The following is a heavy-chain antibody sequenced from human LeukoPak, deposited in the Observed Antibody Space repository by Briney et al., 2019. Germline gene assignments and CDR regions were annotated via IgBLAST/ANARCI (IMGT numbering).Heavy chain of an antibody. J-gene: IGHJ5*02. CDR1: GYTFTSYD. CDR2: MNPNSGNT. Sequence: ASVKFSCKASGYTFTSYDINWVRQATGQGLEWMGWMNPNSGNTGYAQKFQGRVTMTRNISISTAYMELSSLRSEDTAVYYCARVSGNWNYHNWFDPWGQGTLVTVSS. V-gene: IGHV1-8*01. CDR3: ARVSGNWNYHNWFDP. D-gene: IGHD1-7*01.